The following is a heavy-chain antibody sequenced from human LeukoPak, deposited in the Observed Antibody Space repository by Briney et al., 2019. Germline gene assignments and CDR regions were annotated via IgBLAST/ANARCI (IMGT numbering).Heavy chain of an antibody. J-gene: IGHJ6*03. CDR3: STGVYCATTTWRGYGNYYYSMDV. V-gene: IGHV1-24*01. CDR1: VFTPTELS. Sequence: ASVKVSCTLSVFTPTELSTHWVRQAPGKGLGRVGGYDPMEGEAVYAERFRDRVILTDDRSSNTAYMDLRRLGADDTAVYYWSTGVYCATTTWRGYGNYYYSMDVWGEGTTVTV. CDR2: YDPMEGEA. D-gene: IGHD2-21*01.